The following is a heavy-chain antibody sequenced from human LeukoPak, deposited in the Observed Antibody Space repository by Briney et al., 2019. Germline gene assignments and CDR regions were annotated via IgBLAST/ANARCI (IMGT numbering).Heavy chain of an antibody. CDR2: INPSGGST. CDR3: ARNNWNDGIDY. J-gene: IGHJ4*02. Sequence: ASVKVSCKASGYTFTSYYMHWVRQAPGQGLEWMGIINPSGGSTSYAQKFQGRVTTTRDTSTSTVYMELSSLRSEDTAVYYCARNNWNDGIDYWGQGTLVTVSS. V-gene: IGHV1-46*01. D-gene: IGHD1-1*01. CDR1: GYTFTSYY.